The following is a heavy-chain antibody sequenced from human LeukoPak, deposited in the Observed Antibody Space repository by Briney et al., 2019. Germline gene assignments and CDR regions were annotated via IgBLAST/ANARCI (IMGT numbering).Heavy chain of an antibody. V-gene: IGHV3-30*18. Sequence: GRSLRLSCAASGFTFSSYAMHWVRQAPGKGLEWVAVISYDGSNKYYADSVKGRFTISRDDSTNTLYLQMNSLRAEDTAVYYCAELGITMIGGVWGKGTTVTISS. CDR1: GFTFSSYA. CDR2: ISYDGSNK. CDR3: AELGITMIGGV. D-gene: IGHD3-10*02. J-gene: IGHJ6*04.